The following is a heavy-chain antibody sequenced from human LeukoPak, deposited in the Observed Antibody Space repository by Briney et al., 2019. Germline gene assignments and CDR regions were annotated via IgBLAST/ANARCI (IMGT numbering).Heavy chain of an antibody. D-gene: IGHD5-12*01. V-gene: IGHV3-33*08. CDR1: GFTFSSYG. J-gene: IGHJ6*02. CDR2: IWYDGSNK. Sequence: GGSLRLSCAASGFTFSSYGMHWVRQAPGKGLEWVAVIWYDGSNKYYADSVKGRFTISRDNSKNTLYLQMNSLRAEDTAVYYCARLGTYSGYENHYYGMDVWGQGTTVTVSS. CDR3: ARLGTYSGYENHYYGMDV.